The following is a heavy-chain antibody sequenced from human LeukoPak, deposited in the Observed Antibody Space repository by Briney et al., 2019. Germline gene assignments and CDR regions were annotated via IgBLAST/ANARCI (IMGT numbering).Heavy chain of an antibody. Sequence: PGRSLRLSCTASGFTFGDYAMNWVRQAPGKGLEWVGFIRSKAYGGTTEYAASVKGRFTILRDDSKSIAYLQMNSLKTEDTAVYYCTRDRYYYDTSGYYYWGQGTLVTVSS. D-gene: IGHD3-22*01. V-gene: IGHV3-49*04. J-gene: IGHJ4*02. CDR1: GFTFGDYA. CDR2: IRSKAYGGTT. CDR3: TRDRYYYDTSGYYY.